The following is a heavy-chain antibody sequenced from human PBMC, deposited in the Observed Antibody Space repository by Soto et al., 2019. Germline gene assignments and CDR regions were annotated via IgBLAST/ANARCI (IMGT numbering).Heavy chain of an antibody. CDR1: GYTXTSYG. Sequence: SXKVSCKASGYTXTSYGINCVRQAPGQGLEWMGWISAYNGNTNYAKKLQGRVTMTTDTSTRTAYMELRSLRSDDTDVYYCARDPLYGPGLNGYWGQGTLGTVSS. V-gene: IGHV1-18*04. CDR2: ISAYNGNT. J-gene: IGHJ4*02. D-gene: IGHD3-10*01. CDR3: ARDPLYGPGLNGY.